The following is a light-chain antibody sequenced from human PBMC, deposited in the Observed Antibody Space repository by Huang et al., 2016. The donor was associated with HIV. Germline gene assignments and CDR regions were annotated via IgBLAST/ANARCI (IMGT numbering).Light chain of an antibody. V-gene: IGKV1-NL1*01. CDR2: AAS. Sequence: IQMTQSPSSLSASVGDRVTITCRASQGISYYLGWYQQKQGKAPRLLLYAASRLEGGFQYRFSGSGSGTDYTLTISSLQPEDVATYYCQQYSSIPPTFGQGTKLEIK. CDR3: QQYSSIPPT. J-gene: IGKJ2*01. CDR1: QGISYY.